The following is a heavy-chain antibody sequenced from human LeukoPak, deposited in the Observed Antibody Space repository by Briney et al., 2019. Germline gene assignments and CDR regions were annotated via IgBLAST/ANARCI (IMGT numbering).Heavy chain of an antibody. CDR1: GYTFTSYG. CDR3: ARDAWGSVYYYDSIPSDY. J-gene: IGHJ4*02. CDR2: ISAYNGNT. V-gene: IGHV1-18*01. D-gene: IGHD3-22*01. Sequence: GASVKVSCKASGYTFTSYGISWVRQAPGQGLEWMGWISAYNGNTNYAQKLQGRVTMTTDTSTSTAYMELRSLRSDDTAVYYCARDAWGSVYYYDSIPSDYWGQGTPVTVSS.